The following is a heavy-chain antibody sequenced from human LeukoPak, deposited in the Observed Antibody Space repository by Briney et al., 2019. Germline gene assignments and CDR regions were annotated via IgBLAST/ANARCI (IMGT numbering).Heavy chain of an antibody. CDR3: ARRREYSSGWYVTGKRYIDY. V-gene: IGHV4-39*07. CDR1: GGSISSSSYY. D-gene: IGHD6-19*01. J-gene: IGHJ4*02. Sequence: PSETLSLTCTVSGGSISSSSYYWGWIRQPPGKGLEWIGSIYYSGSTYYNPSLKSRVTISVDTSKNQFSLKLSSVTAADTAVYYCARRREYSSGWYVTGKRYIDYWGQGTLVTVSS. CDR2: IYYSGST.